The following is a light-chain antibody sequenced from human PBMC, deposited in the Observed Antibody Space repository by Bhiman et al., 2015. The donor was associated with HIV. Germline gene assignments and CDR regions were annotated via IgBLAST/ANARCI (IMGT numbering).Light chain of an antibody. Sequence: QSVLTQPPSVSAAPGQKVTISCSGSSSNIGNNYVSWYQQLPGTAPKLLMYENNKRPSGIRDRFSGSKSGTSATLGIAGLQTGDEADYYCATWDSSLSSVFGSGTKVTVL. CDR2: ENN. J-gene: IGLJ1*01. CDR3: ATWDSSLSSV. CDR1: SSNIGNNY. V-gene: IGLV1-51*02.